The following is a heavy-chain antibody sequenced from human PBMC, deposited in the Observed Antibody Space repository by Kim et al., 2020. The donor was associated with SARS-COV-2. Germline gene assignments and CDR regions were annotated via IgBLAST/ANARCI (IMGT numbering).Heavy chain of an antibody. CDR3: ARSVAYSTPPLLIYYYYGMDV. V-gene: IGHV4-34*01. Sequence: SETLSLTCAVYGGSFSGYYWSWIRQPPGKGLEWIGEINHSGSTNYNPSLKSRVTISVDTSKNQFSLKLSSVTAADTAVYYCARSVAYSTPPLLIYYYYGMDVWGQGTTVTVSS. J-gene: IGHJ6*02. D-gene: IGHD6-13*01. CDR1: GGSFSGYY. CDR2: INHSGST.